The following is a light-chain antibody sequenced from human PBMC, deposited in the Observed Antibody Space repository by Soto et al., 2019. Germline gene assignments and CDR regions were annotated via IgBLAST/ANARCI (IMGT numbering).Light chain of an antibody. CDR2: GAS. CDR1: QSVSDN. CDR3: QHCNDWSA. Sequence: EIVMTQSPDTLSVSPGERATLSCRASQSVSDNLAWYQQKPGQPPRLLIYGASTRATGVPSRFSGSGSGREFTLTISSLQSEDFAVYYCQHCNDWSAFGQGTRLEIK. J-gene: IGKJ5*01. V-gene: IGKV3-15*01.